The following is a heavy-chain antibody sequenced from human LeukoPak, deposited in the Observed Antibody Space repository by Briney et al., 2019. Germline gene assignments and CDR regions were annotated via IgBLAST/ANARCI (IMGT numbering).Heavy chain of an antibody. J-gene: IGHJ4*02. CDR1: GGSISSGGYY. CDR3: ARMGDGYNRRDFDY. V-gene: IGHV4-31*03. CDR2: IHYTGST. D-gene: IGHD5-24*01. Sequence: SETLSLTCTVSGGSISSGGYYWNWILQHPGKGLEWIGYIHYTGSTYYNPSLKSRVTISIDTSKNQFSLKLNSVTAADTAVYYCARMGDGYNRRDFDYWGQGTLVSVSS.